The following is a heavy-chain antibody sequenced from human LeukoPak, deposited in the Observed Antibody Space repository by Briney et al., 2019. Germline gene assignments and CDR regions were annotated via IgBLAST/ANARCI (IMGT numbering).Heavy chain of an antibody. CDR2: IGGRGGST. D-gene: IGHD3-16*01. J-gene: IGHJ5*02. V-gene: IGHV3-23*01. CDR1: GFTFSSYA. Sequence: GGSLRLSCAASGFTFSSYAMTWVRQAPGKGPEWVSAIGGRGGSTYYADSLGGRFTISRDNSKDMVYLQMNSLKVEDTATYYCGKEGGAWGQGTKVTVSS. CDR3: GKEGGA.